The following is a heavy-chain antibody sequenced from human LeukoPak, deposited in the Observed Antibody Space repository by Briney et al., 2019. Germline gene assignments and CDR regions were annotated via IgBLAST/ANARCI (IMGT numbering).Heavy chain of an antibody. D-gene: IGHD5-18*01. V-gene: IGHV1-46*01. CDR3: ARGDRPERGYSYGFNY. CDR2: INPSGGST. Sequence: ASVKVSCKVSGYTLTELSMHWVRQAPGQGLEWMGIINPSGGSTSYAQKFQGRVTMTRDTSTSTVYMELSSLRSEDTAVYYCARGDRPERGYSYGFNYWGQGTLVTVSS. CDR1: GYTLTELS. J-gene: IGHJ4*02.